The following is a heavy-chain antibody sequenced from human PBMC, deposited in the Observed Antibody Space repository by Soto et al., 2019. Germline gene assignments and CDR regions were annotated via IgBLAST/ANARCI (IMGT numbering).Heavy chain of an antibody. CDR1: GFTFSSYA. D-gene: IGHD2-15*01. CDR2: ISGSGGST. Sequence: EVQLLESGGGLVQPGGSLRLSCAASGFTFSSYAMSWVRQAPGKGLEWVSAISGSGGSTYYADSVKGRFTISRDNSKNTLYLQMNSLRAEDTAVYYCAKDIWGAVVDTIDAFDIWGQGTMVTVSS. CDR3: AKDIWGAVVDTIDAFDI. V-gene: IGHV3-23*01. J-gene: IGHJ3*02.